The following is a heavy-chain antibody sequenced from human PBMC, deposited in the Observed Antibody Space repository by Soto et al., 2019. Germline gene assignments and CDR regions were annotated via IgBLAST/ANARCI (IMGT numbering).Heavy chain of an antibody. Sequence: EVQLLESGGGLVQPGGSLRLSCGASGFTFSSFAMSWVRQAPGKGLEWVSHISGSGDSTNCAGSVKGRFTISRDNSGGTLYLQMNGLSAEDTAVYYCARLPLYGSSSHPLDYWGPGTLVTVSS. CDR3: ARLPLYGSSSHPLDY. CDR1: GFTFSSFA. J-gene: IGHJ4*02. CDR2: ISGSGDST. D-gene: IGHD6-6*01. V-gene: IGHV3-23*01.